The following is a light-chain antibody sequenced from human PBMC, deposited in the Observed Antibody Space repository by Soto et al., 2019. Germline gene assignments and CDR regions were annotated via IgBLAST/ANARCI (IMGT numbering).Light chain of an antibody. J-gene: IGKJ1*01. CDR2: GAS. Sequence: ERVMTQSPATLSVSPGERATLSFRASQSVSNNYLAWYQQKPGQAPRIXIYGASSRATGIPGRFSGSGSGTEFTLTISSLDPKDFEVYDCQQRSNWTGTFGLGTKVDIK. CDR1: QSVSNNY. CDR3: QQRSNWTGT. V-gene: IGKV3D-20*02.